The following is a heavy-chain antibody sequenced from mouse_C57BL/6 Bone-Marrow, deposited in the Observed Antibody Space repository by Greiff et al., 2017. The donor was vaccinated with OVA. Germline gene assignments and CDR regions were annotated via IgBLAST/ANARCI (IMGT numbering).Heavy chain of an antibody. V-gene: IGHV5-6*01. CDR1: GFTFSSYG. Sequence: DVQLVESGGDLVKPGGSLKLSCAASGFTFSSYGMSWVRQTPDKRLEWVATISRGGSYTYYPDSVKGRFTISRDNAKNTLYLQMSSLKSEDTAMYYCARQSSPHYFDYWGQGTTLTVSS. D-gene: IGHD1-1*01. CDR3: ARQSSPHYFDY. J-gene: IGHJ2*01. CDR2: ISRGGSYT.